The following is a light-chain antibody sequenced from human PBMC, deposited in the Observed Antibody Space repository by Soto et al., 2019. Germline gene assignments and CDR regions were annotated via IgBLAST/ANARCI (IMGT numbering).Light chain of an antibody. J-gene: IGKJ1*01. V-gene: IGKV1-27*01. CDR1: QDISNY. CDR2: AAS. CDR3: QKYNSAPWT. Sequence: DIQMTQSPSSLFASVGDRVTITCRASQDISNYLAWYQQKPGKDPKLLIYAASTLQSGVPSRFSGSGSGTDFSLTISSLQPEDVATYYCQKYNSAPWTFGQGTKVEIK.